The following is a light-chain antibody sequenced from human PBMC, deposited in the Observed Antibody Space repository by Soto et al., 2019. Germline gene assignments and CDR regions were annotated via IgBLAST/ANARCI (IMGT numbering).Light chain of an antibody. V-gene: IGKV1-39*01. J-gene: IGKJ2*01. CDR1: QSISTY. Sequence: DIQMTQSPSSLSASVGDRVTITCRASQSISTYLNWYQQKPGRAPKLLIYAASSLQSGVPSRFSGSGSGTDFTLTIRSLQPEDFATYYCQQSYSSLYTFGQGTKLENK. CDR3: QQSYSSLYT. CDR2: AAS.